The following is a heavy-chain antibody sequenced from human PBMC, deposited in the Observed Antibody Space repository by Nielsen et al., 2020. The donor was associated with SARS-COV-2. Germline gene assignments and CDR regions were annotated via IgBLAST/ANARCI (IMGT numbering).Heavy chain of an antibody. V-gene: IGHV3-73*01. Sequence: GGSLRPSCVASGFTFSGSAMHWVRQASGNGLEWLGRIRSYANEYATAYAASVKGRFTIPRDDSKNTAYLQMNSLKTEDTAVYYCSSPTVAYWGQGTLVTVSS. CDR3: SSPTVAY. D-gene: IGHD4-23*01. CDR1: GFTFSGSA. J-gene: IGHJ4*02. CDR2: IRSYANEYAT.